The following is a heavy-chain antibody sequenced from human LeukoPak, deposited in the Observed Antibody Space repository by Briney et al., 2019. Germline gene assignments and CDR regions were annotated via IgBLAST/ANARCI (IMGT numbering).Heavy chain of an antibody. CDR1: GFTFSDYG. D-gene: IGHD6-19*01. V-gene: IGHV3-64D*09. Sequence: GGSLRLSRSASGFTFSDYGMHWVRQAPGKGLEYVSAVSSNGGSTYYADSVQGRFTISRDNSRKTLYLQMSSLRAEDTAVYYCVKSYNSGWYFFDYWGQGTLVTVSS. CDR3: VKSYNSGWYFFDY. J-gene: IGHJ4*02. CDR2: VSSNGGST.